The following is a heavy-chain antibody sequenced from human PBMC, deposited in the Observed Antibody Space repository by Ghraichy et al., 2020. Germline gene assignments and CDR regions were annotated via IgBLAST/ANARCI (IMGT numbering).Heavy chain of an antibody. D-gene: IGHD3-22*01. CDR3: VRYRGSSYNYAHFDY. CDR1: GFTFYSYA. J-gene: IGHJ4*02. Sequence: GGSLRLSCAASGFTFYSYALTWVRQAPGKGPEWVSAISGGGDYTYYADSVKGRFTISRDNSKNTLYLQMNSLRAEDTAVYYCVRYRGSSYNYAHFDYWGQGTLVTVSS. CDR2: ISGGGDYT. V-gene: IGHV3-23*01.